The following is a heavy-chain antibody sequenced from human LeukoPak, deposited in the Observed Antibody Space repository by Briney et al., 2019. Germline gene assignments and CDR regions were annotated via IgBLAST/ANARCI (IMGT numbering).Heavy chain of an antibody. CDR3: FREGGD. V-gene: IGHV3-74*01. D-gene: IGHD3-10*01. CDR1: GFSFSTQR. Sequence: GGSLRLSCVVSGFSFSTQRVHWVRQAPGKGLVWVSYINIDERITGYADSVKGRFTISRDDGKNTLYLQMNSLRAEDTAIYYCFREGGDWGQGTLVTVSS. J-gene: IGHJ4*02. CDR2: INIDERIT.